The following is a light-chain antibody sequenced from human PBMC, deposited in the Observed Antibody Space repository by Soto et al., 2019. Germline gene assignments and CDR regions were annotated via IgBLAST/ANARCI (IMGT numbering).Light chain of an antibody. Sequence: QSVLTQPPSVSGAPGQRVTISCTGSSSNIGAGYDVHWYQQLPGTAPKLLIYGNSNRPSGVPDRFSGSKSGTSASLAITVLQAEDEADYYCQSYDSSLSAYVVFGGGTKVTVL. CDR2: GNS. J-gene: IGLJ2*01. CDR3: QSYDSSLSAYVV. V-gene: IGLV1-40*01. CDR1: SSNIGAGYD.